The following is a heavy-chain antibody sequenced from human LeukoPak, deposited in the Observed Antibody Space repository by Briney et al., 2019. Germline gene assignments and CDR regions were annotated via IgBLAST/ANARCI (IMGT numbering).Heavy chain of an antibody. CDR2: ISISGSTI. V-gene: IGHV3-11*01. CDR3: ANGIVGQWLPPSFDY. J-gene: IGHJ4*02. Sequence: GGSLRLSCAASGFTFTDYFMNWIRQAPGKGLEWVSSISISGSTIYYADSVKGRFTSSRDNAKNSLYLQMNSLRAEDTAVYYCANGIVGQWLPPSFDYWGQGTLVTVSS. D-gene: IGHD6-19*01. CDR1: GFTFTDYF.